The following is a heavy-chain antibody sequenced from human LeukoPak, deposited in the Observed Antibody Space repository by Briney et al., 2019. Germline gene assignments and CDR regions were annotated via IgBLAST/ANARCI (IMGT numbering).Heavy chain of an antibody. CDR1: GGSFSGYY. V-gene: IGHV4-34*01. CDR2: INHSGST. CDR3: ARGGRIAAAGTIDY. Sequence: SETLSLTCAVYGGSFSGYYWSWIRQPPGKGLEWIGEINHSGSTNYNPSLKSRVTISVDTSKNQFSLKLSSVTAADTAVYYCARGGRIAAAGTIDYWGQGTLVTVSS. D-gene: IGHD6-13*01. J-gene: IGHJ4*02.